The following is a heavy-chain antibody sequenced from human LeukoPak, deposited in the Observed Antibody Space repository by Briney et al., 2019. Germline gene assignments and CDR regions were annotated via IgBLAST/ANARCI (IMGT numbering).Heavy chain of an antibody. CDR3: ARGYFWSGYYPNYYYYGMDV. CDR1: GGTFSSYA. Sequence: SVRVSCKASGGTFSSYAISWVRQAPGQGLEWMGGIIPIFGTANYAQKFQGRVTITADESTSTAYMELSSLRSEDTAVYYCARGYFWSGYYPNYYYYGMDVWGQGTTVTVSS. V-gene: IGHV1-69*01. CDR2: IIPIFGTA. J-gene: IGHJ6*02. D-gene: IGHD3-3*01.